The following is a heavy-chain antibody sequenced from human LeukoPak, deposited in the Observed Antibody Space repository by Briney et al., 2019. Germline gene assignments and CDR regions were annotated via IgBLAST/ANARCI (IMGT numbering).Heavy chain of an antibody. CDR1: GVSISSYY. CDR2: IHTSGST. J-gene: IGHJ4*02. Sequence: TSETLSLTCTASGVSISSYYWSWIRQPAGKGLEWIGRIHTSGSTNYNPSLKSRVTMSVDTSKNQFSLKLSSVTAADTAVYYCARDQYYYDSSGYYSFDYWGQGTLVTVSS. CDR3: ARDQYYYDSSGYYSFDY. D-gene: IGHD3-22*01. V-gene: IGHV4-4*07.